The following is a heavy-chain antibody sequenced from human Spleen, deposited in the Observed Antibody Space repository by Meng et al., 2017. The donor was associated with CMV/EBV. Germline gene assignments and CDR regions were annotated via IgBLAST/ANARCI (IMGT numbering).Heavy chain of an antibody. CDR1: GFTVSSNY. CDR3: ASDILTGYLEV. J-gene: IGHJ6*02. D-gene: IGHD3-9*01. CDR2: IYSGGST. Sequence: ETLSLTCAASGFTVSSNYMSWVRQAPGKGLEWVSVIYSGGSTYYADSVKGRFTISRGNSKNTLYLQMNSLRAEDTAVYYCASDILTGYLEVWGQGTTVTVSS. V-gene: IGHV3-66*02.